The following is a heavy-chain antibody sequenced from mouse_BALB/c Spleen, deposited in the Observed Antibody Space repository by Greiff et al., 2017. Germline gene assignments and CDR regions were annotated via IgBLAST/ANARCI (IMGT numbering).Heavy chain of an antibody. CDR2: IDPETGGT. CDR1: GYTFTDYE. Sequence: VQLQQSGAELVRPGASVTLSCKASGYTFTDYEMHWVKQTPAHGLEWIGAIDPETGGTAYNQKFKGKATLTADKSSSTAYMELRSLTSEDSAVYYCTRSDGDYWGQGTSVTVSS. V-gene: IGHV1-15*01. J-gene: IGHJ4*01. CDR3: TRSDGDY.